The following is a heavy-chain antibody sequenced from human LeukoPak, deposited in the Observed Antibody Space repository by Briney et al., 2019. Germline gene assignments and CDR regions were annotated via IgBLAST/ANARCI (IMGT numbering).Heavy chain of an antibody. CDR3: ARDTLGYCSSTSCFLPDY. J-gene: IGHJ4*02. Sequence: ASVKVSCKASGYTFTSHDINWVRQATGQGLEWMGIINPSGGSTSYAQKFQGRVTMTRDTSTSTVYMELSSLRSEDTAVYYCARDTLGYCSSTSCFLPDYWGQGTLVTVSS. D-gene: IGHD2-2*01. CDR1: GYTFTSHD. CDR2: INPSGGST. V-gene: IGHV1-46*01.